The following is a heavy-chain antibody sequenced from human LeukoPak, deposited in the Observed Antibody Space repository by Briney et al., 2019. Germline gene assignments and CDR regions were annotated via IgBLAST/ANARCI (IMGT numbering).Heavy chain of an antibody. CDR3: ARGLGSVRALQFDY. V-gene: IGHV4-34*01. CDR2: INHSGST. D-gene: IGHD3-10*02. J-gene: IGHJ4*02. CDR1: GGSFSGYY. Sequence: SETLSLTCAVYGGSFSGYYWSWIRQPPGKGLEWIGEINHSGSTNYNPSLKSRVTISVDTSKNQCSLKLSSVTAADTAVYYCARGLGSVRALQFDYWGQGTLVTVSS.